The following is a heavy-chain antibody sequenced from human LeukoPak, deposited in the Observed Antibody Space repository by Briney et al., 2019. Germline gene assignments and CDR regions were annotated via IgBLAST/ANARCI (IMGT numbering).Heavy chain of an antibody. D-gene: IGHD3-10*01. J-gene: IGHJ4*02. V-gene: IGHV1-2*04. Sequence: ASLKLSCKAIGYTITGYYMHWVRQAPGQGHEWMGWINPNSGGTNYAQKFQGWVTMTRDMSISTAYMELSRLRSDDTAVYYCAFGSGIEYYFDYWGQGTLVTVSS. CDR1: GYTITGYY. CDR3: AFGSGIEYYFDY. CDR2: INPNSGGT.